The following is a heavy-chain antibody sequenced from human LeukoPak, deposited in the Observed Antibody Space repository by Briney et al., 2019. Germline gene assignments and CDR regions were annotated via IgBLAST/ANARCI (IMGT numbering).Heavy chain of an antibody. CDR3: AKTVVVITFRFDD. D-gene: IGHD2-21*01. J-gene: IGHJ4*02. CDR1: GFTFRTYA. Sequence: GGSLRLSCVASGFTFRTYAMNWVRQAPGKGLEWVSVISGSDASTYYADSVKGRFTISRDNSKSTLYLQMNSLRAEDTAVYYCAKTVVVITFRFDDWGQGALVTVSS. V-gene: IGHV3-23*01. CDR2: ISGSDAST.